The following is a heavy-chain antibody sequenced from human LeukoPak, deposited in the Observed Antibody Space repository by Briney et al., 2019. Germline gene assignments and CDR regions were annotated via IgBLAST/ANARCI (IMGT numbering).Heavy chain of an antibody. D-gene: IGHD6-25*01. Sequence: GGSLRLSCVVSGFTFSSYAMSWVRQAPGKGLEWVSGISGSGGSTSYTDSVKGRFTISRDNAKNTLYLQMNSLRAEDTAVYYCARRSAAKDAFDIWGQGTKVTVSS. J-gene: IGHJ3*02. V-gene: IGHV3-23*01. CDR1: GFTFSSYA. CDR2: ISGSGGST. CDR3: ARRSAAKDAFDI.